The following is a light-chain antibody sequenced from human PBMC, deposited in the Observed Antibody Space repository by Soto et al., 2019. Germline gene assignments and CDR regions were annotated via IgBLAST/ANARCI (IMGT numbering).Light chain of an antibody. J-gene: IGLJ1*01. Sequence: QSALTQPASLSGSPGQSITISCTGTSSDIGAYDYVSWFQQHPGKAPKLMLSEVNNRPTGVSNRFSGSKSGNTAYLSISGLQVEDEAEYFCFSITTTSTHVFGAGTKVTVL. CDR1: SSDIGAYDY. CDR3: FSITTTSTHV. V-gene: IGLV2-14*01. CDR2: EVN.